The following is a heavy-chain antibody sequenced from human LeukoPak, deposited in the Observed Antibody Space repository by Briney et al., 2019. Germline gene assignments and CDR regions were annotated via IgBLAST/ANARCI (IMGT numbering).Heavy chain of an antibody. V-gene: IGHV5-10-1*01. CDR3: ARLRGPLAVPGTGDY. CDR2: IDPADSHT. Sequence: GESLKISCKGSGYSFTSYWITWVRQMPGKGLEWMGRIDPADSHTDYRPSFQGHVTISADKTIDTAHLQWSSLKASDTAMYYCARLRGPLAVPGTGDYWGQGTLVTVSS. D-gene: IGHD6-19*01. CDR1: GYSFTSYW. J-gene: IGHJ4*02.